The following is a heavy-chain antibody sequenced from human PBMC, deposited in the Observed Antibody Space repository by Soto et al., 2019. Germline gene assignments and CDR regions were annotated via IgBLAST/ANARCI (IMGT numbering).Heavy chain of an antibody. CDR2: ISWNSGSI. J-gene: IGHJ4*02. D-gene: IGHD3-10*01. Sequence: GGSLRLSCAASGFTFDDYAMHWVRQAPGKGLEWVSGISWNSGSIGYADSVKGRFTISRDNAKNSLYLQMNSLRAEDTALYYCAKSYGSGSYFSGYDLNGPLDYWGQGTLVTVSS. CDR3: AKSYGSGSYFSGYDLNGPLDY. CDR1: GFTFDDYA. V-gene: IGHV3-9*01.